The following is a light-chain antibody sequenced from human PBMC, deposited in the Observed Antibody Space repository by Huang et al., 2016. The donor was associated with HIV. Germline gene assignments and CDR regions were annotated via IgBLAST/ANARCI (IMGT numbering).Light chain of an antibody. CDR1: QGISSY. J-gene: IGKJ1*01. Sequence: IQLTQSPSSLSASVGDRVTITCRASQGISSYLAWYQQKPGKAPKLLIYEASTLQSGVPSRFSGSGSGTDFTLTISSLQPEDFATYYCQQLNSYPPWTFGQGTKVEIK. CDR3: QQLNSYPPWT. CDR2: EAS. V-gene: IGKV1-9*01.